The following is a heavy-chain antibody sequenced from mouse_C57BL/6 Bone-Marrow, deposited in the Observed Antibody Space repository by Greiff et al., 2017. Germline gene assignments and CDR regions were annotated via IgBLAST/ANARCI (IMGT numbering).Heavy chain of an antibody. CDR1: GYTFTSYG. J-gene: IGHJ3*01. CDR2: IYPRSGNT. D-gene: IGHD2-4*01. V-gene: IGHV1-81*01. CDR3: ATLYYDYDLAWFAY. Sequence: VKLVESGAELARPGASVKLSCKASGYTFTSYGISWVKQRTGPGLEWIGEIYPRSGNTYYNEKFKGKATLTADKSSSTAYMELRSLTSEDSAVYFCATLYYDYDLAWFAYWGQGTLVTVSA.